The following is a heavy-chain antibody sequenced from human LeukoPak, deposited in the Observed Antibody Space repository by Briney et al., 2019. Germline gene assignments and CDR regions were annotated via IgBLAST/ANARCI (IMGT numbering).Heavy chain of an antibody. J-gene: IGHJ4*02. CDR1: GFTFSSYG. D-gene: IGHD2-21*02. CDR3: ARAGIVVVTAAQDY. Sequence: PGGSLRLSCAASGFTFSSYGMHWVRQAPGKGLEWVAVISYDGSNKYYADSVKGRFTISRDNSKNTLYLQMNSLRAEDTAVYYCARAGIVVVTAAQDYWGQGTLVTVSS. V-gene: IGHV3-30*19. CDR2: ISYDGSNK.